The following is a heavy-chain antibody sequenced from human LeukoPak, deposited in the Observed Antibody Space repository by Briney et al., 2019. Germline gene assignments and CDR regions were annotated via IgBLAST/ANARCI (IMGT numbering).Heavy chain of an antibody. D-gene: IGHD3-22*01. CDR2: ISSSSSYI. Sequence: PGGSLRLSCAASGFTFSSYSMNWVRQAPGKGLEWVSSISSSSSYIYYADSVKGRFTISRDNAKNSLYLQMNSLSAEDTAVYYCARADLYCSSSGCARRAFDIWGQGTMVTVSS. CDR3: ARADLYCSSSGCARRAFDI. CDR1: GFTFSSYS. J-gene: IGHJ3*02. V-gene: IGHV3-21*01.